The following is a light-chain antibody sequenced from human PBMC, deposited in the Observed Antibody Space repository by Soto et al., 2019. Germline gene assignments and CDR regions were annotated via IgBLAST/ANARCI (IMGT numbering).Light chain of an antibody. J-gene: IGLJ1*01. Sequence: SVLTQPPSASGTPGQRVTISCSGGRSNIGSNTVNWYQQLPGTAPKLLMYSNNQRPSGVPDRFSGSKSGTSASLDISGLQSEDEADYYCATWDDSLSAYVFGTGTKVTV. V-gene: IGLV1-44*01. CDR2: SNN. CDR1: RSNIGSNT. CDR3: ATWDDSLSAYV.